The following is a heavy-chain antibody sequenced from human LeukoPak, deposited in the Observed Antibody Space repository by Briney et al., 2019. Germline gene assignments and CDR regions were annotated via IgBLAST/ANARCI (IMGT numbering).Heavy chain of an antibody. CDR3: ARVVTPLGIIYYHYMDV. J-gene: IGHJ6*03. Sequence: GGSLRLSCAASGFTFSSYWMSWVRQAPGKGLEWVANIKQDGSEKYYVASVKGRFTISRDNAKQSLYLQMTSLGAEDTAVYYCARVVTPLGIIYYHYMDVWGKGTTVTVSS. CDR1: GFTFSSYW. CDR2: IKQDGSEK. D-gene: IGHD4-23*01. V-gene: IGHV3-7*01.